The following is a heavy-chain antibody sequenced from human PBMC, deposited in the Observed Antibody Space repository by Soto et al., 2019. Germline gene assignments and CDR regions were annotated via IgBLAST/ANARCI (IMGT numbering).Heavy chain of an antibody. CDR1: GVTFGDYA. V-gene: IGHV3-49*03. CDR3: TRVGLRYFDWSEEFDY. CDR2: IRSKAYGGTT. Sequence: GSLRLSCTAAGVTFGDYAMSWFRQAPGKGLEWVGFIRSKAYGGTTEYAASVKGRFTISRDDSKSIAYLQMNSLKTEDTAVYYCTRVGLRYFDWSEEFDYWGQGTLVTVSS. D-gene: IGHD3-9*01. J-gene: IGHJ4*02.